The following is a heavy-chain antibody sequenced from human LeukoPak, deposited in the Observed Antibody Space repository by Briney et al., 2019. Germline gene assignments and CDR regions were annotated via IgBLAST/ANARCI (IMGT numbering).Heavy chain of an antibody. D-gene: IGHD3-22*01. CDR1: GGTFSSYA. J-gene: IGHJ4*02. Sequence: ASVKVSCKASGGTFSSYAISWVRQAPGQGLEWMGGIIPTFGTANYAQKFQGRVTITTDESTSTAYMELSSLRSEDTAVYYCAREDSSGYYLDYWGQGTLVTVSS. CDR2: IIPTFGTA. V-gene: IGHV1-69*05. CDR3: AREDSSGYYLDY.